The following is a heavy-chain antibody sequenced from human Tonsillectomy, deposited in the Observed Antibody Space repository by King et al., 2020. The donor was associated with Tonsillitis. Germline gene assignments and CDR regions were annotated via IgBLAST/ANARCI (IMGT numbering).Heavy chain of an antibody. Sequence: QLQESGPGLVKPSETLSLTCSVSGYSISSGYYWGWIRQPPGKGLEWIGNIYHSGSTYYNPSLKRRVTISVDTSKNQFSLKLSSVTAADTAVYYCARVPYQLLSRYFDLWGRGTLITVSS. CDR3: ARVPYQLLSRYFDL. D-gene: IGHD2-2*01. CDR2: IYHSGST. J-gene: IGHJ2*01. V-gene: IGHV4-38-2*02. CDR1: GYSISSGYY.